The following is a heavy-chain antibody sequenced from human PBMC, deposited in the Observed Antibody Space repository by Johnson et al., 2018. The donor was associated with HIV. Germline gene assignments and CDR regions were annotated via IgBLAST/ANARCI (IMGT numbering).Heavy chain of an antibody. V-gene: IGHV3-30*04. D-gene: IGHD6-6*01. J-gene: IGHJ3*02. CDR2: ISYVGSNK. CDR1: GFTFSSYA. CDR3: AKDSVREYSSSSYAFDI. Sequence: VQLVESGGGVVQPGRSLRLSCGASGFTFSSYAMHWVRQAPGKGLEWVAVISYVGSNKYYADSVKGRFTISRDNSKNTLYLQMNSLRAEDTAVYYCAKDSVREYSSSSYAFDIWGQGTMVTVSS.